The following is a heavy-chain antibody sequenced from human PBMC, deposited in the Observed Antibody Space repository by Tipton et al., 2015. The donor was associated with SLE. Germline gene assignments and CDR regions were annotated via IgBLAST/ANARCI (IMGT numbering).Heavy chain of an antibody. J-gene: IGHJ6*03. CDR1: GYTFTSYG. V-gene: IGHV1-18*01. D-gene: IGHD3-3*01. CDR2: ICAYNGNT. Sequence: QLVQSGAEVKKPGASVKVSCKASGYTFTSYGISWVRQAPGQGLEWMGWICAYNGNTNYAQKLQGRVTMTTDTSTSTAYMELRSLRSDDTAVYYCARVNDDFWSGSTAWYYMDVWGKGTTVTVSS. CDR3: ARVNDDFWSGSTAWYYMDV.